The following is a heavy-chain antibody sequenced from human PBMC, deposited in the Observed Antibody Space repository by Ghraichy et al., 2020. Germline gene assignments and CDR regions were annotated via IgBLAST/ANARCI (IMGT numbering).Heavy chain of an antibody. J-gene: IGHJ6*02. V-gene: IGHV3-43D*03. Sequence: GGSLRLSCAASGFTFDHYSMHWVRQAPGKGLEWVSLISWDGGTTYYADSVKGRFTISRDSSRNSLYLQMSSLRPDDSAFYYCPKDRVEYKYGQQYYYGLDVWGRGTTVIVSS. CDR1: GFTFDHYS. D-gene: IGHD1-1*01. CDR2: ISWDGGTT. CDR3: PKDRVEYKYGQQYYYGLDV.